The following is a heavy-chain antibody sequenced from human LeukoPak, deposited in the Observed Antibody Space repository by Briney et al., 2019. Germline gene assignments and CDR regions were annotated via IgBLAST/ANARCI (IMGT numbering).Heavy chain of an antibody. D-gene: IGHD6-13*01. Sequence: PGRSLRLSCAASGFTFSSSGMHWVRQAPGKGLEWVALIWYDGINEYYADSVKGRFSISRDDSKNTLYLQMNSLRAEDTAVYYCVKDKGGSWGEKYYFDYWGQGTLVTVSS. V-gene: IGHV3-33*06. CDR1: GFTFSSSG. CDR3: VKDKGGSWGEKYYFDY. CDR2: IWYDGINE. J-gene: IGHJ4*02.